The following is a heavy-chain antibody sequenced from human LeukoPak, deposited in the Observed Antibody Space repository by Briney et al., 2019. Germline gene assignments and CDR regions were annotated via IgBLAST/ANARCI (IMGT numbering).Heavy chain of an antibody. CDR2: IYTSGSN. CDR3: AGSLEVVGATTVYFQH. D-gene: IGHD1-26*01. CDR1: GGSISNYY. V-gene: IGHV4-4*07. Sequence: SETLSLTCTVSGGSISNYYWSWVRQPAGKGLEWIGRIYTSGSNNYNPSLKSRVTMSVDTSKNQFSLKLSSVTAADTAMYYCAGSLEVVGATTVYFQHWGQGTLVTVSS. J-gene: IGHJ1*01.